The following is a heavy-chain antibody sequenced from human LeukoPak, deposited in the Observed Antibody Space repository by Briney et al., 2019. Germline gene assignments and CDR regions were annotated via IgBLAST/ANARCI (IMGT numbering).Heavy chain of an antibody. Sequence: ASVKVSCEASGYTFTGYYMHWVRQAPGQGLEWMGWINPNSGGTNYAQKFQGRVTMTRDTSISTAYMELSRLRSDDTAVYYCARDPYSGSYGIDYWGQGTLVTVSS. CDR3: ARDPYSGSYGIDY. J-gene: IGHJ4*02. D-gene: IGHD1-26*01. CDR2: INPNSGGT. CDR1: GYTFTGYY. V-gene: IGHV1-2*02.